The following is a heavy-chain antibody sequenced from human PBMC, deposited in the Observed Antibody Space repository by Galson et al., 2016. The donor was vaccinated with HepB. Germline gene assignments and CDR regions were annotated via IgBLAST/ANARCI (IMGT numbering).Heavy chain of an antibody. J-gene: IGHJ4*02. Sequence: SLRLSCAASGFTFSSFAMSWVRQAPGKGLEWVSVIGGSGGSTYYADSVKGRFTISRDNSKSTLYLEMNGLRADDTAIYYCAKLTMIIVVTPHFDSWGQGTLVTVSS. CDR2: IGGSGGST. V-gene: IGHV3-23*01. CDR3: AKLTMIIVVTPHFDS. CDR1: GFTFSSFA. D-gene: IGHD3-22*01.